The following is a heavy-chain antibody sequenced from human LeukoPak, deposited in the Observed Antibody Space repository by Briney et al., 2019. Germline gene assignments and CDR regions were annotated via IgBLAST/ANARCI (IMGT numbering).Heavy chain of an antibody. Sequence: VASVKVSCKASGGTFSSYAISWVRQAPGQGLEWMGGIIPIFGTANYAQKFQGRVTITTDESTSTAYMELSSLRSEDTAVYYCASHFQASYYDFWSGPRMGAFDIWGQGTMVTVSS. CDR2: IIPIFGTA. J-gene: IGHJ3*02. D-gene: IGHD3-3*01. CDR3: ASHFQASYYDFWSGPRMGAFDI. CDR1: GGTFSSYA. V-gene: IGHV1-69*05.